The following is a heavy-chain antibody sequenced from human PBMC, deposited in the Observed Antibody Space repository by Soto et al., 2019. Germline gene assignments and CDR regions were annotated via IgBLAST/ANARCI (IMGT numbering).Heavy chain of an antibody. CDR3: ARAHYGDYGYGMDV. CDR2: IYHSGST. CDR1: GGSISSGGYS. D-gene: IGHD4-17*01. J-gene: IGHJ6*02. V-gene: IGHV4-30-2*01. Sequence: SETLSLTCAVSGGSISSGGYSWSWTRQPPGKGLEWIGYIYHSGSTYYNPSLKSRVTISVDRSKNQFSLKLSSVTAADAAVYYCARAHYGDYGYGMDVWGQGTTVTVSS.